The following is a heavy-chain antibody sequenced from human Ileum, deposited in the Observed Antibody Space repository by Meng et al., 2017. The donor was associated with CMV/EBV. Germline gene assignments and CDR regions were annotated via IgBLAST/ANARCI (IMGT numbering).Heavy chain of an antibody. CDR2: IMPLFGTE. CDR3: ARDRIAATGTSAFDI. D-gene: IGHD6-13*01. J-gene: IGHJ3*02. V-gene: IGHV1-69*05. CDR1: GGTFSSYG. Sequence: KISCKASGGTFSSYGFSWVRQAPGQGLEWMGGIMPLFGTENYAQKFQGRVTITTDESTSTAYMELRSLRYEDTAVYYCARDRIAATGTSAFDIWGQGTMVNVSS.